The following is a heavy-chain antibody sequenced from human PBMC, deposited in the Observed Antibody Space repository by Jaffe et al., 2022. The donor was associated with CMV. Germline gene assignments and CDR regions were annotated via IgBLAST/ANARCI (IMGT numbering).Heavy chain of an antibody. V-gene: IGHV4-59*01. J-gene: IGHJ5*02. D-gene: IGHD2-2*01. CDR1: GGSISSYY. Sequence: QVQLQESGPGLVKPSETLSLTCTVSGGSISSYYWSWIRQPPGKGLEWIGYIYYSGSTNYNPSLKSRVTISVDTSKNQFSLKLSSVTAADTAVYYCARGHCSSTSCLIEDWFDPWGQGTLVTVSS. CDR3: ARGHCSSTSCLIEDWFDP. CDR2: IYYSGST.